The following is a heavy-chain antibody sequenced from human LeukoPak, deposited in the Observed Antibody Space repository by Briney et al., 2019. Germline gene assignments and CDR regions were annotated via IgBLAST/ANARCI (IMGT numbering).Heavy chain of an antibody. D-gene: IGHD2-2*01. V-gene: IGHV4-4*07. Sequence: SETLSLTCTVSGGSISSYYWSWIRQPAGKGLEWIGRIYSSGSTKYNPSLKSRVTMSVDTSKNQFSLKMTSVTAADSAIYFCARMPVPIHDAFDIWGQGTAVMVSS. J-gene: IGHJ3*02. CDR2: IYSSGST. CDR1: GGSISSYY. CDR3: ARMPVPIHDAFDI.